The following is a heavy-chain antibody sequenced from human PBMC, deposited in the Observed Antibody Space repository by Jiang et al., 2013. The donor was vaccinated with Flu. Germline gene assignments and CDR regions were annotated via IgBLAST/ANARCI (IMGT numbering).Heavy chain of an antibody. V-gene: IGHV3-23*01. CDR1: GFTFSSYA. Sequence: VQLLESGGGLVQPGGSLRLSCAASGFTFSSYAMSWVRQAPGKGLEWVSAISGSGGSTYYADSVKGRFTISRDNSKNTPYLQMNSLRAEDTAIYYCAKDQGYSGSYYIVYWGQGTLVTVSS. CDR2: ISGSGGST. J-gene: IGHJ4*02. CDR3: AKDQGYSGSYYIVY. D-gene: IGHD1-26*01.